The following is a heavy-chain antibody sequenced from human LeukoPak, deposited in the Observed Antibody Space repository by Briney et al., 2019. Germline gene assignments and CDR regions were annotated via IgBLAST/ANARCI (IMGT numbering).Heavy chain of an antibody. J-gene: IGHJ4*02. D-gene: IGHD7-27*01. CDR3: ARDVGTIPLYYFDY. V-gene: IGHV3-48*01. Sequence: GGSLRLSCAASGFTFSSYSMNWVRQAPGKGLEWVSSISSSSSTIYYADSVKGRFTISRDNAKNSLYLQMNSLRAEDTAVYYCARDVGTIPLYYFDYWGQGTLVTVSS. CDR1: GFTFSSYS. CDR2: ISSSSSTI.